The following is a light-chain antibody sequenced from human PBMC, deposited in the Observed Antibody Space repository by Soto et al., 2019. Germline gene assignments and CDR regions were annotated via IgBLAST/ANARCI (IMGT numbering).Light chain of an antibody. Sequence: EIVLTQSPGTLSLSPGERATLSCRASQSVSSSYLAWYQQKPGPAPRLLIYGASSRATGIPDRFSGSGSGTDFTITISGLEAEDFAVYCSQRYGSSWTFGQGTKVDIK. J-gene: IGKJ1*01. CDR2: GAS. CDR1: QSVSSSY. V-gene: IGKV3-20*01. CDR3: QRYGSSWT.